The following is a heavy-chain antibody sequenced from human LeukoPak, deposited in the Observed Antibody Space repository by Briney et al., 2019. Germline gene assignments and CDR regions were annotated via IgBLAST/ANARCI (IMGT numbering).Heavy chain of an antibody. Sequence: PGGSLRLSCAASGFTFSSYWMNWVRQAPGKGLEWVSSISSSSSYIYYADSVKGRFTISRDNAKNSLYLQMNSLRAEDTAVYYCARDQGEYSSSSGLDYWGRGTLVTVSS. J-gene: IGHJ4*02. V-gene: IGHV3-21*01. D-gene: IGHD6-6*01. CDR3: ARDQGEYSSSSGLDY. CDR2: ISSSSSYI. CDR1: GFTFSSYW.